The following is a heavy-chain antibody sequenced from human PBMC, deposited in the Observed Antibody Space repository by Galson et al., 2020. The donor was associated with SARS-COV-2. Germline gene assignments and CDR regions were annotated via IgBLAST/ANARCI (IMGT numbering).Heavy chain of an antibody. CDR1: GGSFKNYY. D-gene: IGHD3-22*01. J-gene: IGHJ6*03. CDR2: INHRGST. Sequence: SETLSLTCAVYGGSFKNYYWTWIRQSPGKGLQWIGEINHRGSTNYDPSLQGRVAMSVDTSKNQFSLRLSSVTAAETAVYYCVRGAEERRIRVGVPYYYKYMDVWGGGTAVTVSS. V-gene: IGHV4-34*01. CDR3: VRGAEERRIRVGVPYYYKYMDV.